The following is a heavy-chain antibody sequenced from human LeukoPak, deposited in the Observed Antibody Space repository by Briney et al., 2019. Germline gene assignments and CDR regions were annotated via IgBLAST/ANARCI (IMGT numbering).Heavy chain of an antibody. CDR1: GFTFSSYA. Sequence: PGGSLRLSCAASGFTFSSYAMSWVRQAPGKGLEWVSAISGSGGSTYYADSVKGRFTISRDNAKNSLYLQMNSLRAEDTAMYYCARDSAGNDYWGQGTLVTVSS. CDR3: ARDSAGNDY. CDR2: ISGSGGST. D-gene: IGHD6-13*01. V-gene: IGHV3-23*01. J-gene: IGHJ4*02.